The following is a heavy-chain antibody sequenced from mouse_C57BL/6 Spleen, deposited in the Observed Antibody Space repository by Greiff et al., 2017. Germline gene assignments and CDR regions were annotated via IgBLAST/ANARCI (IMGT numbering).Heavy chain of an antibody. CDR2: IDPSDSYT. CDR1: GYTFTSYW. J-gene: IGHJ4*01. Sequence: VQLQQPGAELVMPGASVKLSCKASGYTFTSYWMHWVKQRPGQGLEWIGEIDPSDSYTNYNQKFKGKSTLTVDKSSSTAYMQLSSLTSEDSAVYYCARWLLRGDYAMDYWGQGTSVTVSS. CDR3: ARWLLRGDYAMDY. V-gene: IGHV1-69*01. D-gene: IGHD2-3*01.